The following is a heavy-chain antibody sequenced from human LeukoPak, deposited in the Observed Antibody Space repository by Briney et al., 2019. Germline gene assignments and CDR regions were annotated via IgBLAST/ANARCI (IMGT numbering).Heavy chain of an antibody. V-gene: IGHV1-2*02. D-gene: IGHD2-21*01. Sequence: AASVKVSCKASGYTFTGYYMHWVRQAPGQGLEWMGWIDPNSGDTHYTQKFQDRVTMTRDTSITTAYMQLTRLRSDDTAVFYCARDGGPYCDGASCSFDYWGQGTLVTVSS. CDR2: IDPNSGDT. J-gene: IGHJ4*02. CDR1: GYTFTGYY. CDR3: ARDGGPYCDGASCSFDY.